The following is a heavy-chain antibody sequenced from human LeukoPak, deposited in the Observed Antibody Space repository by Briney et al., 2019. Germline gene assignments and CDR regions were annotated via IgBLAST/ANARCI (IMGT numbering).Heavy chain of an antibody. CDR3: ARGLSGWLDPAGLWWGGYFDY. CDR1: GYTFTSYY. V-gene: IGHV1-46*01. Sequence: GASVKVSCKASGYTFTSYYMHWVRQAPGQGLEWMGIINPSGGSTSYAQKFQGRVTMTRDTFTSTVYMELSSLRSDDTAVYYCARGLSGWLDPAGLWWGGYFDYWGQGTLVTVSS. J-gene: IGHJ4*02. CDR2: INPSGGST. D-gene: IGHD2-21*01.